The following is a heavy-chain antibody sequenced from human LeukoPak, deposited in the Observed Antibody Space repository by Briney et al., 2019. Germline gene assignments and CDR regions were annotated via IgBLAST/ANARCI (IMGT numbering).Heavy chain of an antibody. Sequence: ASVKVPCKASGYTFTSYYIHWVRQAPGQGLEWTGIINPSGGSTSYAQKLQGRVTMTRDTSTSTVYMELSSLRSEDTAVYYCARDRGAVATSTYFDYWGQGTLVTVSS. V-gene: IGHV1-46*01. D-gene: IGHD6-19*01. CDR2: INPSGGST. J-gene: IGHJ4*02. CDR1: GYTFTSYY. CDR3: ARDRGAVATSTYFDY.